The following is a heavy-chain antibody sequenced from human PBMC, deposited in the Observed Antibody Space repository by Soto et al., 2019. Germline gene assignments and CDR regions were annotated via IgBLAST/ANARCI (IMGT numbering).Heavy chain of an antibody. CDR2: ITNGGGGA. Sequence: EVQLLESGGGLVQPGGSLRLSCAASGFTFSSYVMSWVRQAPGKGLEWVSSITNGGGGAYYADSVKGRFTISRDNSKNTLYLQTNSLRAEDTAVHYCAKDCSGGSCFSGYWGQGTLVTVSS. V-gene: IGHV3-23*01. J-gene: IGHJ4*02. CDR3: AKDCSGGSCFSGY. CDR1: GFTFSSYV. D-gene: IGHD2-15*01.